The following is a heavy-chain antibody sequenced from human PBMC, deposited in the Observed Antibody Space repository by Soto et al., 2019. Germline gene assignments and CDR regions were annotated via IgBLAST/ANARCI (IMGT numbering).Heavy chain of an antibody. CDR2: TIPVFNTA. CDR1: GGTLSDHG. J-gene: IGHJ3*02. Sequence: QVQLEQSGAEVKKPGSSVKISCKASGGTLSDHGVSWLRQAPGQGLEWVGGTIPVFNTAKYAPKFQGRVTIAADKSKHIAYMELGSLRSDDTAFYYCARGVYGSGNYYTGPSAFDIWGQGTLVIVSS. D-gene: IGHD3-10*01. V-gene: IGHV1-69*06. CDR3: ARGVYGSGNYYTGPSAFDI.